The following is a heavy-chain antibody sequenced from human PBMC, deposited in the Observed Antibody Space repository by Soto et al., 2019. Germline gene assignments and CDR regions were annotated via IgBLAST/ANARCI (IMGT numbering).Heavy chain of an antibody. CDR1: GFTFSSYW. Sequence: GESLKISCAASGFTFSSYWMSWVRQAPGKGLEWVANIKQDGSEKYYVDSVKGRFTISRDNAKNSLYLQMNSLRAEDTAVYYCARSPSWYAAYYFDYWGQGTLVTVSS. J-gene: IGHJ4*02. V-gene: IGHV3-7*01. CDR2: IKQDGSEK. D-gene: IGHD6-13*01. CDR3: ARSPSWYAAYYFDY.